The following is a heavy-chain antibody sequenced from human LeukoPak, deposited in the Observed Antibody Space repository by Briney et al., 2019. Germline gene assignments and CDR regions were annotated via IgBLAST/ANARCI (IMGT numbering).Heavy chain of an antibody. CDR2: INPNRGKS. Sequence: ASVKVSCKASGYSFTTHDITWVRQSTGQGLEWIGWINPNRGKSGYAQKFQGRVTMTRDTSISTVYMELSSLGSDDTAVYYCERESGLTDNWLDSWGQGTLVIVSS. V-gene: IGHV1-8*01. CDR1: GYSFTTHD. J-gene: IGHJ5*01. CDR3: ERESGLTDNWLDS. D-gene: IGHD3-3*01.